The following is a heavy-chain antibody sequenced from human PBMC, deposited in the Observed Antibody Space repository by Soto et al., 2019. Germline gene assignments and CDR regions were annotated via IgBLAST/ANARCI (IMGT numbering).Heavy chain of an antibody. CDR2: ISYDGSTQ. V-gene: IGHV3-30*18. CDR3: AKEYYARSGFDY. CDR1: GFTLSTYG. J-gene: IGHJ4*02. D-gene: IGHD3-22*01. Sequence: QVPLVESGGGVVQPGRSLRLSCAASGFTLSTYGMHWVRQAPGKGLEWVAVISYDGSTQYYADSVKGRFTISRDTPKNALYLQMNSLRAEDTAVYYCAKEYYARSGFDYWGQGTLVTVSS.